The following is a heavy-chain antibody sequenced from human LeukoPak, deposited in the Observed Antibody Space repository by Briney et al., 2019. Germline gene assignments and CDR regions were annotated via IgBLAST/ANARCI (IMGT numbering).Heavy chain of an antibody. CDR1: GGSISSYY. CDR3: ARSSGYPPAFDY. Sequence: SETLSLTCTVSGGSISSYYWSWIRQPPGKGLEWIGYIYYSGSTSYNPSLKSRVTISVDTSKNQFSLKLSSVTAADTAVYYCARSSGYPPAFDYWGQGTLVTVSS. D-gene: IGHD3-22*01. V-gene: IGHV4-59*01. J-gene: IGHJ4*02. CDR2: IYYSGST.